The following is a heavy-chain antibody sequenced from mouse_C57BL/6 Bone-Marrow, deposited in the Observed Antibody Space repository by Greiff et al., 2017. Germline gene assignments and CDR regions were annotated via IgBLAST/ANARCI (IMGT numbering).Heavy chain of an antibody. V-gene: IGHV1-26*01. CDR2: INPNNGGT. J-gene: IGHJ4*01. CDR3: ARWLPFHAMDY. Sequence: EVQLQQSGPELVKPGASVKISCKASGYTFTDYYMNWVKQSHGKSLEWIGDINPNNGGTSYNQKFKGKDTLTVDKSSSTAYMELRSLTSEDSAVYDCARWLPFHAMDYWGQGTSVTVSS. CDR1: GYTFTDYY. D-gene: IGHD2-2*01.